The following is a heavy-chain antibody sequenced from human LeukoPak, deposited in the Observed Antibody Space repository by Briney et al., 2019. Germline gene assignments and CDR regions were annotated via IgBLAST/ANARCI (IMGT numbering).Heavy chain of an antibody. Sequence: GGSLRLSCAASGFTVSSNYMSWVRQAPGKGLEWVSVIYSGGSTYYADSVKGRFTISRDNSKYTLYLQMNSLRAEDTAVYYCASQYCSGGSCYRAFDYWGQGTLVTVSS. D-gene: IGHD2-15*01. CDR1: GFTVSSNY. V-gene: IGHV3-66*04. J-gene: IGHJ4*02. CDR2: IYSGGST. CDR3: ASQYCSGGSCYRAFDY.